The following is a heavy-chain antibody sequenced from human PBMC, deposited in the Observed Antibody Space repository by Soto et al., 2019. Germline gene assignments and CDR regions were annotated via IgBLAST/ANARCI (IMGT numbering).Heavy chain of an antibody. Sequence: XESLRLSCAASGFTFSSYGMHWVRQAPGKGLEWVAVICYDGSNKYYADSVKGRFTISRDNSKNTLYLQMNSLRAEDTAVYYCARVGDTTKYYYYYGMDVWGQGTTVTVSS. V-gene: IGHV3-33*01. CDR3: ARVGDTTKYYYYYGMDV. J-gene: IGHJ6*02. D-gene: IGHD2-8*01. CDR1: GFTFSSYG. CDR2: ICYDGSNK.